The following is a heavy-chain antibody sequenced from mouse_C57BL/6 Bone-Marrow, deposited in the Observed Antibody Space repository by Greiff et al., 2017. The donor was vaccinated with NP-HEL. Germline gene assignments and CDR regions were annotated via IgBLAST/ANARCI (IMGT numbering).Heavy chain of an antibody. J-gene: IGHJ1*03. Sequence: EVQLQQSGAELVRPGASVKLSCTASGFNIKDDYMHWVKQRPEQGLEWIGWIDPENGDTEYASKFQGKATITADTSSNTAYLQLSSLTSEDTAVYYCTTEGDYSWYFDVGGTGTTVTVSS. D-gene: IGHD2-12*01. CDR3: TTEGDYSWYFDV. V-gene: IGHV14-4*01. CDR2: IDPENGDT. CDR1: GFNIKDDY.